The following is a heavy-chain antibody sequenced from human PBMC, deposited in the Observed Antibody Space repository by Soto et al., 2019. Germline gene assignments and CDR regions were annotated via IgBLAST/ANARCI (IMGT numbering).Heavy chain of an antibody. CDR2: MSYDGSSK. Sequence: TGGSLRLSCAASGFNFSSFGMHWVRQAPGKGLEWVALMSYDGSSKYYQDSLKGRFTISRDKSKNTLYLQMSSLRVEDTAVYYCAKDRGWSSADLEYWGQGTLVTSPQ. CDR3: AKDRGWSSADLEY. D-gene: IGHD6-19*01. J-gene: IGHJ4*02. V-gene: IGHV3-30*18. CDR1: GFNFSSFG.